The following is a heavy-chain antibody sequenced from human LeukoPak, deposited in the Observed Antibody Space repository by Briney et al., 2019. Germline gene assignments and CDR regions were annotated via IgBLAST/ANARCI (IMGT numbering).Heavy chain of an antibody. D-gene: IGHD3-22*01. J-gene: IGHJ3*02. CDR1: GFTFSSYA. CDR3: AKNYYYDSSGYYYGDAFDI. V-gene: IGHV3-30*04. Sequence: GGSLRLSCAASGFTFSSYAMHWVRQAPGKGLEWVAVISYDGSNKYYADSVKGRFTISRDNSKNTLYLQMNSLRAEDTAVYYCAKNYYYDSSGYYYGDAFDIWGQGTMVTVSS. CDR2: ISYDGSNK.